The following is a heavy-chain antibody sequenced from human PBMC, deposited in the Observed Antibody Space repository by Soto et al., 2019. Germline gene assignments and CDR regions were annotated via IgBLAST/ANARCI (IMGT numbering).Heavy chain of an antibody. CDR2: INHSGST. J-gene: IGHJ4*02. V-gene: IGHV4-34*01. D-gene: IGHD6-19*01. CDR3: ARSSRYSSGWHRDGRFDY. CDR1: GGSFSGYY. Sequence: QVQLQQWGAGLLKPSETLSLTCAVYGGSFSGYYWSWIRQPPGKGLEWIGEINHSGSTNYNPSLKSRVTISVDTSKNQFSLKLSSVTAADTAVYYCARSSRYSSGWHRDGRFDYWGQGTLVTVSS.